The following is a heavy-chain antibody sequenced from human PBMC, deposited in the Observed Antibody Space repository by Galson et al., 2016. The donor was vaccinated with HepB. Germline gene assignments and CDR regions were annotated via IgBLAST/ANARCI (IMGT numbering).Heavy chain of an antibody. V-gene: IGHV3-23*01. Sequence: SLRLSCAASGFTFSNYAMTWVRQAPGKGLEWVSDISGSGGITYYADSVRGRFTVSRDKSKSTLYLQMNSLRAEDTALYYCAKSIKAHDLPTFYFDYWGQGTTVTVSS. CDR1: GFTFSNYA. CDR3: AKSIKAHDLPTFYFDY. J-gene: IGHJ4*03. D-gene: IGHD3-10*01. CDR2: ISGSGGIT.